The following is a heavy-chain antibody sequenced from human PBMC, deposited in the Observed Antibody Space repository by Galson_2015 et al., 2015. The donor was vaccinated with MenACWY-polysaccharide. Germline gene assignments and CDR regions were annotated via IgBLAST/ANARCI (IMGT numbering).Heavy chain of an antibody. Sequence: SLRLSCAASGFTFSSYWMSWVRQAPGKGLEWVANIKQDGSVKYYVDSVKGRFTISRYNAKNSLYLQMNSLRAEDTAVYYCAREAEYCSSSSCSYYYYGMDVWGQGTTVTVSS. V-gene: IGHV3-7*01. D-gene: IGHD2-2*01. CDR3: AREAEYCSSSSCSYYYYGMDV. CDR2: IKQDGSVK. CDR1: GFTFSSYW. J-gene: IGHJ6*02.